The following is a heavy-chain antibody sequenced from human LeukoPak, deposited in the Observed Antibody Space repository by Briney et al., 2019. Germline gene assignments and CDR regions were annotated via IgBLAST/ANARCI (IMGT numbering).Heavy chain of an antibody. CDR1: GFTFSHYG. V-gene: IGHV3-33*01. Sequence: GTSLRLSCATSGFTFSHYGMHWVRQAPGKGLEWVGVIWSDGTNQFYADSVKGRFTISRDYSNTLYLQMNSLRAEDTAVYYCARDAQRGFDYSNSLRYRGQGTLVSVSS. D-gene: IGHD4-11*01. J-gene: IGHJ4*02. CDR2: IWSDGTNQ. CDR3: ARDAQRGFDYSNSLRY.